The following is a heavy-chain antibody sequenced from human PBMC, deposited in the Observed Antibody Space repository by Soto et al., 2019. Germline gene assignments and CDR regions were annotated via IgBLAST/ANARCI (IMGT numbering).Heavy chain of an antibody. CDR1: GGTFSNYI. Sequence: SVKVSCKTSGGTFSNYIINWVRQAPGHGLEWMGGIIPILGTANYAQMFQGGVTITADESTSTAYMELSSLRSEDTAVYYCARDENGSGSYVYYGMDVWGQGTTVTVSS. V-gene: IGHV1-69*13. D-gene: IGHD3-10*01. CDR2: IIPILGTA. CDR3: ARDENGSGSYVYYGMDV. J-gene: IGHJ6*02.